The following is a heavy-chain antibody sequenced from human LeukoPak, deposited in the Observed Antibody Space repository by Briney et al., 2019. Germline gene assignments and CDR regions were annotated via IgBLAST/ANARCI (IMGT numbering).Heavy chain of an antibody. CDR1: GYSISSGYY. Sequence: SETLSLTCTVSGYSISSGYYWGWIRQPPGKGLEWIGSIYHSGSTYYNPSLKSRVTISVDTSKNQFSLKLSSVTAADTAVYYCARDRENWFDPWGQGTLVTVSS. J-gene: IGHJ5*02. CDR3: ARDRENWFDP. CDR2: IYHSGST. V-gene: IGHV4-38-2*02.